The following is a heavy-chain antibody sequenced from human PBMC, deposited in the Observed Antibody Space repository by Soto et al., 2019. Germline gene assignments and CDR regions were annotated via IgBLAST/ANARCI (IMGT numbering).Heavy chain of an antibody. J-gene: IGHJ4*02. Sequence: QVQLVQSGAEVKKPGSSVKVSCKASGGTFGNSAISWVRQAPGQGLEWMGGIIPSFATGNSAPEFQGRLTITADKSTTTAYMELSSLRSEDTAVYYCGKERRGSGWSVCNFWGQGTLVTVSS. CDR3: GKERRGSGWSVCNF. CDR1: GGTFGNSA. CDR2: IIPSFATG. D-gene: IGHD6-19*01. V-gene: IGHV1-69*06.